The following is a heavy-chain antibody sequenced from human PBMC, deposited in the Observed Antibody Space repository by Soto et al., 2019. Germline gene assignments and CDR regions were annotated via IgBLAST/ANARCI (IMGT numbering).Heavy chain of an antibody. D-gene: IGHD2-2*01. CDR1: GYSLTSYC. CDR3: ARRTYCSSTSCSKAAFEY. CDR2: IYPGDSDT. Sequence: PGESLKISGKGSGYSLTSYCICCVRHMPGKGLEWMGIIYPGDSDTRYSPSFQVQVTISADKSISTAYLQWSSLKASDTAMYYCARRTYCSSTSCSKAAFEYWGQGTLVTVSS. J-gene: IGHJ4*02. V-gene: IGHV5-51*01.